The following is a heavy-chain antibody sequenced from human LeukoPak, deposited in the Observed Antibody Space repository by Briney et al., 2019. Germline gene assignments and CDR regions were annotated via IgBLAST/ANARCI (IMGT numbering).Heavy chain of an antibody. CDR2: MYNSGST. Sequence: SETLSLTCTVSGDSIGSYYWTWIRQPPGKGLEWIGYMYNSGSTNYNPSLKSRVTISVDTSKNQFSLKLSSVTAADTAVYYCARRDTASDFDYWGQGILVTVSS. CDR3: ARRDTASDFDY. J-gene: IGHJ4*02. D-gene: IGHD5-18*01. CDR1: GDSIGSYY. V-gene: IGHV4-59*01.